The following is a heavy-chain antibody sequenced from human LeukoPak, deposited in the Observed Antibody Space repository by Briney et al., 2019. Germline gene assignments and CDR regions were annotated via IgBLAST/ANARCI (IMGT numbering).Heavy chain of an antibody. CDR3: AKEREYSHYDFWSGYLYYFDY. CDR1: GFTFSSYA. CDR2: ISGCGGST. D-gene: IGHD3-3*01. V-gene: IGHV3-23*01. J-gene: IGHJ4*02. Sequence: GGSLSLSCAASGFTFSSYAMIWVRQAPGKGLEWVSSISGCGGSTYYADSVKGRFTISRDNSKNTLYLQMNSLRAEDTAVYYCAKEREYSHYDFWSGYLYYFDYWGQGTLVTVSS.